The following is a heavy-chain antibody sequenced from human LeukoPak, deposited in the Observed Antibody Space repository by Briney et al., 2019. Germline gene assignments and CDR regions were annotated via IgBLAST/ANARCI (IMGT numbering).Heavy chain of an antibody. CDR3: ARSYDYYDSSGYWGDAFDI. Sequence: PSETLSLTCTVSGGSISSYYWSWIRQPAGKGLEWIGRIYTSGSTNYNPSLKSRVTMSVDTSKNQFSLKLSSVTAADTAVYYCARSYDYYDSSGYWGDAFDIWGQGTMVTVSS. V-gene: IGHV4-4*07. J-gene: IGHJ3*02. D-gene: IGHD3-22*01. CDR1: GGSISSYY. CDR2: IYTSGST.